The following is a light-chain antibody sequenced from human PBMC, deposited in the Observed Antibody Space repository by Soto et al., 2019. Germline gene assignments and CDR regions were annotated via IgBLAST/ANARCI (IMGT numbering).Light chain of an antibody. Sequence: IVMTQSPATLSVSPGERATLSCRASQSVSSNLAWYQQKPGQAPRLLIYGASTRATGIPARFSGSGSGTEFTLTISSLQSEDFAVYYCQQYNNWPRPFGQGTKVDIX. V-gene: IGKV3-15*01. CDR1: QSVSSN. CDR2: GAS. J-gene: IGKJ1*01. CDR3: QQYNNWPRP.